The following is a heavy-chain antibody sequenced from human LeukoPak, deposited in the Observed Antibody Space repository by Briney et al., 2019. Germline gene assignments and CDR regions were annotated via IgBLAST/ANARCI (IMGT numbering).Heavy chain of an antibody. V-gene: IGHV1-46*01. CDR2: INPSGGST. CDR3: ATDPGETVPAAKGPRGDYCYGMDV. Sequence: ASVKVSCKASGGTFSSYAISWVRQAPGQGLEWMGIINPSGGSTSYAQKFQGRVTMTRDTSTSTVYMELSSLRSEDTAVYYCATDPGETVPAAKGPRGDYCYGMDVWGQGTTVTVSS. D-gene: IGHD2-2*01. CDR1: GGTFSSYA. J-gene: IGHJ6*02.